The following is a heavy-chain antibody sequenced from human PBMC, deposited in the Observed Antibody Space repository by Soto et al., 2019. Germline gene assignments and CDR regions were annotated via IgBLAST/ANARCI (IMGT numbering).Heavy chain of an antibody. D-gene: IGHD3-22*01. V-gene: IGHV3-33*01. CDR3: ARDQTRIVARLDY. CDR2: IWYDGSNK. Sequence: GGSLRLSCAASGFTFSSYGMHWVRQAPGKGLEWVAVIWYDGSNKYYADSVKGRFTISRDNSKNTLYLQMNSLRAEDTAVYYCARDQTRIVARLDYWGQGTLVTVSS. CDR1: GFTFSSYG. J-gene: IGHJ4*02.